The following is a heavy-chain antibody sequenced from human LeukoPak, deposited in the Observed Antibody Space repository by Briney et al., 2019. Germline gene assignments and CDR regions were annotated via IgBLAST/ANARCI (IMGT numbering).Heavy chain of an antibody. CDR3: ARDGGNSAFDY. Sequence: PSETLSLTCTVSGGSISSGGYYWSWIRQRPGKGLEWIGYIYYSGSTYYNPSLKSRVTISVDTSKNQFSLKLSSVTAADTAVYYCARDGGNSAFDYWGQGALVTVSS. V-gene: IGHV4-31*03. CDR1: GGSISSGGYY. CDR2: IYYSGST. D-gene: IGHD4-23*01. J-gene: IGHJ4*02.